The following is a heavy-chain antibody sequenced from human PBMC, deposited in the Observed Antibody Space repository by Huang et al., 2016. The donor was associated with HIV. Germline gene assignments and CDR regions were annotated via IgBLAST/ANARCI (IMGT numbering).Heavy chain of an antibody. Sequence: QVQLVQSGAEVKKPGASVKVSCKVSGYTLTELSIHWVRQAPGKGLEWMRGFAPEHGETIYAQNVQGRVTMTEDTSTDTAYMELHSLRPEDTAVYYCAAGYDTYYDIWGQGTMVIASS. CDR1: GYTLTELS. CDR2: FAPEHGET. J-gene: IGHJ3*02. CDR3: AAGYDTYYDI. V-gene: IGHV1-24*01. D-gene: IGHD2-21*01.